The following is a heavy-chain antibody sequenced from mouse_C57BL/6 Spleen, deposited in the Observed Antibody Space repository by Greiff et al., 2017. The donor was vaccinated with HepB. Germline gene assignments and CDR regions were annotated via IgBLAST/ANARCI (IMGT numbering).Heavy chain of an antibody. D-gene: IGHD1-1*01. J-gene: IGHJ4*01. CDR1: GYTFTSYW. CDR2: IYPGSGST. CDR3: ARYPITTVVEGCMDY. Sequence: VQLQQPGAELVKPGASVKMSCKASGYTFTSYWITWVKQRPGQGLEWIGDIYPGSGSTNNNEKFKSKATLTADTSSSTAYMQLSSLTSEDSAVYYCARYPITTVVEGCMDYWGQGTSVTVSS. V-gene: IGHV1-55*01.